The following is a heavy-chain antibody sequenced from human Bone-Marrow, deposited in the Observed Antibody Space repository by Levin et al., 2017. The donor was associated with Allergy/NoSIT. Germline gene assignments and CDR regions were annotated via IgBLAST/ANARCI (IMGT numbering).Heavy chain of an antibody. D-gene: IGHD5-18*01. CDR1: GFTFSSYG. J-gene: IGHJ6*02. V-gene: IGHV3-30*18. Sequence: GESLKISCAASGFTFSSYGMHWVRQAPGKGLEWVAVISYDGSNKYYADSVKGRFTISRDNSKNTLYLQMNSLRAEDTAVYYCAKDRSTQLWSPLVYYYYGMDVWGQGTTVTVSS. CDR3: AKDRSTQLWSPLVYYYYGMDV. CDR2: ISYDGSNK.